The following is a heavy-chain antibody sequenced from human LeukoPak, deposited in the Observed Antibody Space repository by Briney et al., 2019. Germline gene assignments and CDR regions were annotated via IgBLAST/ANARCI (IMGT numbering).Heavy chain of an antibody. D-gene: IGHD3-22*01. Sequence: PSETLSLTCTVSGGSISSYYWSWIRQPPGKGLEWIGYIYYSGSTNYNPSLKSRVTISVDTSKNQFSLKLTSVTAADTAVYYCARREISSGYVYYFDYWGRGTLVTVSS. CDR2: IYYSGST. CDR1: GGSISSYY. CDR3: ARREISSGYVYYFDY. V-gene: IGHV4-59*01. J-gene: IGHJ4*02.